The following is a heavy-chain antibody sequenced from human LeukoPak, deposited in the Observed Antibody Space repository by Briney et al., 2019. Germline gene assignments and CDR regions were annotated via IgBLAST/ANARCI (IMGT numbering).Heavy chain of an antibody. CDR2: ISPYNGNT. D-gene: IGHD3-10*01. J-gene: IGHJ6*04. V-gene: IGHV1-18*04. CDR3: ARGVVRGVTSYYYYGMDV. Sequence: ASVKVSCKASGYTFTSYGIRWVRQAPGQGLEWMGWISPYNGNTNYAQKLQGRVTMTTDTSTSTAYMELRSLRSDDTAVYYCARGVVRGVTSYYYYGMDVWGKGTTVTVSS. CDR1: GYTFTSYG.